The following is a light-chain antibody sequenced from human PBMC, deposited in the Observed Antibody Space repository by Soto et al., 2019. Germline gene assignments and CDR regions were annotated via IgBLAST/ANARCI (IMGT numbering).Light chain of an antibody. CDR3: QQYSNWPRT. CDR1: QSVSTN. CDR2: GAS. J-gene: IGKJ1*01. V-gene: IGKV3-15*01. Sequence: IVMTQSPATLSVSPGKRATLCCRASQSVSTNLAWYQQKPGQAPRLLIYGASTRATGIPARFSGSGSGTEFTLTVTSLQSEDFAVYFCQQYSNWPRTFGQGTKVDNK.